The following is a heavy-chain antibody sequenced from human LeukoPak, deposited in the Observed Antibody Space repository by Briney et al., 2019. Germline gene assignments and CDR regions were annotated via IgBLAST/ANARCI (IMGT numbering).Heavy chain of an antibody. CDR3: ANPDSSGFYLSIRFDF. CDR2: MTGSGDFT. CDR1: GFTFSSYA. D-gene: IGHD3-22*01. V-gene: IGHV3-23*01. J-gene: IGHJ4*02. Sequence: GGSLRLSCTTSGFTFSSYAMSWVRQVPGKGLEWVSTMTGSGDFTYYADSVKGRFTVSRDNSKNTLYLHMSSLRAEDTAIYYCANPDSSGFYLSIRFDFWGQGTLVTISS.